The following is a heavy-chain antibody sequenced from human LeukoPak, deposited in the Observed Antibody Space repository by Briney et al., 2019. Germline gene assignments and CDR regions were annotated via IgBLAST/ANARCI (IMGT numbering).Heavy chain of an antibody. V-gene: IGHV3-64*01. CDR1: GVTFSGYA. Sequence: PGGTLRLSCAASGVTFSGYAMYWVRQAPGKGLEYVSAISTNGGSTYYANSVKGRFTISRDNSKNTLYLQMGSLRAEDMGVYYCAGGSSWYRGIDYWGQGTLVTVSS. CDR3: AGGSSWYRGIDY. D-gene: IGHD6-13*01. J-gene: IGHJ4*02. CDR2: ISTNGGST.